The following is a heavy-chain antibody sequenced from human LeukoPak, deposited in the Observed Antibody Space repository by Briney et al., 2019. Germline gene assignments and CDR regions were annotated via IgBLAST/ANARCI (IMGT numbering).Heavy chain of an antibody. Sequence: SETLSLTCTVSGYSISSGFYWGWIRQPPGKGLEWIGYIYYSGSTNYNPSLKSRVTISVDTSKNQFSLKLSSVTAADTAVYYCARGRYSGYNYWGQGTLVTVSS. CDR1: GYSISSGFY. J-gene: IGHJ4*02. D-gene: IGHD5-12*01. CDR3: ARGRYSGYNY. V-gene: IGHV4-38-2*02. CDR2: IYYSGST.